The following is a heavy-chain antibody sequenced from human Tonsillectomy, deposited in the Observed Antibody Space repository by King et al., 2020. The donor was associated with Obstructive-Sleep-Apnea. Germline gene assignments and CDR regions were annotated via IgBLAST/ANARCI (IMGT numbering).Heavy chain of an antibody. J-gene: IGHJ3*02. CDR1: GGSISSGGYY. CDR2: IYYSGST. V-gene: IGHV4-31*03. Sequence: VQLQESGPGLVKPSQTLSLTCTVSGGSISSGGYYWSWIRQHPGKGLGWIGYIYYSGSTYYNPFLKSRVTISVDTSKNQFSLKLSSVTASDTAVYYCARDGECSGGSCYTVGAFDIWGQGTMVTVSS. D-gene: IGHD2-15*01. CDR3: ARDGECSGGSCYTVGAFDI.